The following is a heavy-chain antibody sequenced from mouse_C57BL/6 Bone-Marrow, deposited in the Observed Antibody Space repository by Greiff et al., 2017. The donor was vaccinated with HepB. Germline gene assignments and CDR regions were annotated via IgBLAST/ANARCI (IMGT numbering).Heavy chain of an antibody. V-gene: IGHV1-19*01. CDR3: ARRYYGSSFDY. CDR2: INPYNGGT. Sequence: EVQLQQSGPVLVKPGASVKMSCKASGYTFTDYYMNWVKQSHGKSLEWIGVINPYNGGTSYNQKFKGKATLTVDKSSSKAYMELNSLTSEDSAVYYCARRYYGSSFDYWGQGTTLTVSS. J-gene: IGHJ2*01. CDR1: GYTFTDYY. D-gene: IGHD1-1*01.